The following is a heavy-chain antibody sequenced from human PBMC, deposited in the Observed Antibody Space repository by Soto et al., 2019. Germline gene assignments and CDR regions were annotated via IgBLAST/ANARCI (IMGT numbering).Heavy chain of an antibody. Sequence: XSVKVSCTASGYPFTGYYMHWVRQAPGQGLEWMGWINPNSGGTNYAQKFQGRVTMTRDTSISTAYMELSRLRSDDTAVYYCARVGAYYDILTGYYTDYYGMDVWGQGTTVTVSS. V-gene: IGHV1-2*02. CDR2: INPNSGGT. D-gene: IGHD3-9*01. CDR3: ARVGAYYDILTGYYTDYYGMDV. CDR1: GYPFTGYY. J-gene: IGHJ6*02.